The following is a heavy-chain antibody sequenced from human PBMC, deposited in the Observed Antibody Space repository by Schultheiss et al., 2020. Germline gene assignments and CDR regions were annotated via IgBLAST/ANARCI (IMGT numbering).Heavy chain of an antibody. Sequence: GGSLRLSCAASGFTFSSSWMHWVCQAPEKGQEWVADIKCDGSEKYYADSVKGRLTISRDNAKNSLYLQMNSLRAEDTAVYYCARGEWLPPLLATYGMDVWGQGTTVTVSS. D-gene: IGHD5-12*01. V-gene: IGHV3-52*01. CDR1: GFTFSSSW. CDR3: ARGEWLPPLLATYGMDV. CDR2: IKCDGSEK. J-gene: IGHJ6*02.